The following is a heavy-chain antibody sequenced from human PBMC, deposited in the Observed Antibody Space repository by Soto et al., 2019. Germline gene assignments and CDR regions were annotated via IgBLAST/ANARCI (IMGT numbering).Heavy chain of an antibody. CDR3: ASSLLTPFDY. Sequence: GGSLRLSCAASGFTFNTYWMHWVRQAPGKGLVWVSRINSDGSSTFYADSVKGQFTISRDNAKNTLYLQMNSLRAEDTAVYYCASSLLTPFDYWGQGTLVTVSS. CDR2: INSDGSST. CDR1: GFTFNTYW. V-gene: IGHV3-74*01. J-gene: IGHJ4*02. D-gene: IGHD7-27*01.